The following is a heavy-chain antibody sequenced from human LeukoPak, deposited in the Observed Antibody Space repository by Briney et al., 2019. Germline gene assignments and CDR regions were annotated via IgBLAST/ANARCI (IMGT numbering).Heavy chain of an antibody. J-gene: IGHJ4*02. D-gene: IGHD5-24*01. CDR1: VFTVSRNY. Sequence: PGGSLRLSCAASVFTVSRNYMSWVRQAPGKGLEWVSVIYSGGSTYYADSVKGRFTISRDNSKNTLYLQMNSLRAEDTAVYYCARDLENDYWGQGTLVTVSS. CDR3: ARDLENDY. CDR2: IYSGGST. V-gene: IGHV3-53*01.